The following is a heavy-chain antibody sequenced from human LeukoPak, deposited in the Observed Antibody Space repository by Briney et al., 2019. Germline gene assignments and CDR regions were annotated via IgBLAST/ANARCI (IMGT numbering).Heavy chain of an antibody. CDR3: ARRVAGSDYFDY. V-gene: IGHV3-53*01. CDR2: IYSGGST. CDR1: GITVSSDY. J-gene: IGHJ4*02. Sequence: GGSLRLSCAASGITVSSDYMTWVRQAPGKGLEWVSVIYSGGSTYYADAVKGRFTSSRDNSRNTLYLQMNSLRAEDTAVYYCARRVAGSDYFDYWGQGTLVTVSS. D-gene: IGHD3-10*01.